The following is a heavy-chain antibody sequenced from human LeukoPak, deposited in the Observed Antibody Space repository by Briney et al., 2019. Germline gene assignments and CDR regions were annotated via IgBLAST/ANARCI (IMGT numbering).Heavy chain of an antibody. CDR2: ISDKGVST. Sequence: GGSLRLSCSASGFTFSSYAMHWVRQAPGKGLQYVSVISDKGVSTSYADSVKGRFTISRDNSKNTVYLQMSSLRAEDTAVYYCVGDGRDGYSIYFHHWGQGTLVTVS. CDR3: VGDGRDGYSIYFHH. J-gene: IGHJ1*01. V-gene: IGHV3-64D*06. D-gene: IGHD5-24*01. CDR1: GFTFSSYA.